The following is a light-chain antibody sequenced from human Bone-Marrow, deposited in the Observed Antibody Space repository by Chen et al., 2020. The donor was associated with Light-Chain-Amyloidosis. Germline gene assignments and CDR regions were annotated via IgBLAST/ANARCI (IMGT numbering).Light chain of an antibody. J-gene: IGLJ3*02. CDR2: EDD. CDR1: SGSIATNY. CDR3: QSYQGSSQGV. Sequence: FIRTQPHSGWGPPGKTAIISCTRSSGSIATNYVQWYQQRPGSSPTTVIYEDDQRPPGVPDRFSGSIDRSSNSASLTISGLKTEDEADYYCQSYQGSSQGVFGGGTKLTVL. V-gene: IGLV6-57*01.